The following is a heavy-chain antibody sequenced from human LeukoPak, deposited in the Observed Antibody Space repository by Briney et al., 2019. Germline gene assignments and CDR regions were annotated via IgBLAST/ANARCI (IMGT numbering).Heavy chain of an antibody. V-gene: IGHV3-33*06. J-gene: IGHJ4*02. D-gene: IGHD7-27*01. Sequence: GGFLRLSCAASGFTFSSYGMHWVRQAPGKGLEWVAVIWYDGSNKYYADSVKGRFTISRDNSKNTLYLQMNSLRAEDTAVYYCAKGRSRPLGYFDYWGQGTLVTVSS. CDR2: IWYDGSNK. CDR1: GFTFSSYG. CDR3: AKGRSRPLGYFDY.